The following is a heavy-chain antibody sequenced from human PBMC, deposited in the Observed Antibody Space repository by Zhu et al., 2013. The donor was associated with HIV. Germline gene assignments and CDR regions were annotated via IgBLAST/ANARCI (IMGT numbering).Heavy chain of an antibody. CDR2: IIPIFGTA. Sequence: QVQLVQSGAEVKKPGSSVKVSCKASGGTFSSYAISWVRQAPGQGLEWMGGIIPIFGTANYAQKFQGRVTITADESTSTAYMELSSLRSEDTAVYYCAREPQPYDYVWGSYRPGIFDYWGQGTLVTVSS. V-gene: IGHV1-69*01. CDR3: AREPQPYDYVWGSYRPGIFDY. D-gene: IGHD3-16*02. J-gene: IGHJ4*02. CDR1: GGTFSSYA.